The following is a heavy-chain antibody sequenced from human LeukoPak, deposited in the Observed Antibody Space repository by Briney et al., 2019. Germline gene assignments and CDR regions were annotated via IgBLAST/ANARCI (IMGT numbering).Heavy chain of an antibody. V-gene: IGHV3-15*07. CDR2: IKKRTDGGTA. CDR1: GFTFNDAW. Sequence: GGSLRLSCAASGFTFNDAWMNWVRQAPGKGLVWVGRIKKRTDGGTADYAAHAKGRFTISRDDSKNMLYLQMNSLRTEDTAMYYCTTWFYYIGSHCWGQGTLVTVST. D-gene: IGHD3-10*01. J-gene: IGHJ4*02. CDR3: TTWFYYIGSHC.